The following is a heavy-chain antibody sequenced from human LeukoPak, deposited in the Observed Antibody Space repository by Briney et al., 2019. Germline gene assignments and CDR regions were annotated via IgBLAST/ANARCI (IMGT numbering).Heavy chain of an antibody. CDR2: IKPDGSEK. J-gene: IGHJ4*02. Sequence: GGSLRLSCAASGFSLSTYWMSWVRQAPGKGLEWVANIKPDGSEKYYVDSVKGRFTISRENAKNSLQLQMNSLRAEDTAVYYCARLRYFDGLLPGFDFWGQGTLVTVSS. CDR3: ARLRYFDGLLPGFDF. D-gene: IGHD3-9*01. V-gene: IGHV3-7*04. CDR1: GFSLSTYW.